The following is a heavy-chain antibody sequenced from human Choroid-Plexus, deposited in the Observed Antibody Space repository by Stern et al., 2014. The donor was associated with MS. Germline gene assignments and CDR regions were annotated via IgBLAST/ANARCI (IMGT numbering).Heavy chain of an antibody. CDR1: GFTFGSCA. CDR3: AKDRQYLTYFFDH. Sequence: VQLLQSGGGVVQPGRPLRLSYVASGFTFGSCAMHWVRQAPGKGLEWVAGVSYDGSNKYYADSVKGRFTISRDNSQNTLYMQMSSLRPEDTAVYYCAKDRQYLTYFFDHWGQGSLVTVSS. J-gene: IGHJ5*02. CDR2: VSYDGSNK. V-gene: IGHV3-30*18. D-gene: IGHD2/OR15-2a*01.